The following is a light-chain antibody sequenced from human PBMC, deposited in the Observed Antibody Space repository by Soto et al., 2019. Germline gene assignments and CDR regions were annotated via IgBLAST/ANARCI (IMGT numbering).Light chain of an antibody. Sequence: EIVMTQSPATLSVSPGERGTLSCRASQSVSSNLAWYQQKPGQAPRLLIYGASTRATGIPGRFSGSRSGTEFTLTISSLQSEDFAVYYCQQYNNWPWTFGQGTKVEIK. CDR2: GAS. V-gene: IGKV3-15*01. J-gene: IGKJ1*01. CDR3: QQYNNWPWT. CDR1: QSVSSN.